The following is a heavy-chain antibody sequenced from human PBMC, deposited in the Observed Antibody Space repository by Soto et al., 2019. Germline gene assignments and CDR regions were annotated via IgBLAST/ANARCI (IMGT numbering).Heavy chain of an antibody. J-gene: IGHJ4*02. CDR2: ISGSGGST. Sequence: EVQLLESGGGLVQPGGSLRLSCAASGFTFSSYAMSWVRQAPGKGLEWVSAISGSGGSTYYADSVKGRFTISRDNSKNTLYLQMNSLRAEDTAVYYCAKGAPSLAPYPHPGDIVVVPAAADYFDYWGQGTLVTVSS. CDR3: AKGAPSLAPYPHPGDIVVVPAAADYFDY. CDR1: GFTFSSYA. V-gene: IGHV3-23*01. D-gene: IGHD2-2*01.